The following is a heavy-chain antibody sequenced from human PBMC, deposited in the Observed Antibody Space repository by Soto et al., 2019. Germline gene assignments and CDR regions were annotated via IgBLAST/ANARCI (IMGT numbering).Heavy chain of an antibody. Sequence: SETLSLTRTVSGGSISSYYRSWSRQPPRKGQEWIGSMYYSGGTNYNPSLKSRVTISVDTSQNRFSLKLSAVAAGDTAVYYCSSSRPSWWGGEGAFDLCGQGTLVT. J-gene: IGHJ3*01. CDR1: GGSISSYY. D-gene: IGHD3-16*01. CDR2: MYYSGGT. CDR3: SSSRPSWWGGEGAFDL. V-gene: IGHV4-59*01.